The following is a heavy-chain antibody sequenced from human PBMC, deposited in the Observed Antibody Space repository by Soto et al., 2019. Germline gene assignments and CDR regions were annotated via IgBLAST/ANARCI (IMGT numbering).Heavy chain of an antibody. CDR3: AXGKDTAMVTGTGYYFDY. Sequence: KPSETLSLTCTVSGGSISSYYWSWIRQPPGKGLEWIGYIYYSGSTNYNPSLKSRVTISVDTSKNQFSLKLSSVTAADTAVYYCAXGKDTAMVTGTGYYFDYWGQGTLVTVSS. CDR1: GGSISSYY. V-gene: IGHV4-59*01. D-gene: IGHD5-18*01. CDR2: IYYSGST. J-gene: IGHJ4*02.